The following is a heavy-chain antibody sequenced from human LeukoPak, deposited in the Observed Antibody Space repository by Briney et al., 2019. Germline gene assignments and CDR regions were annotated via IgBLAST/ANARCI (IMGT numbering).Heavy chain of an antibody. V-gene: IGHV4-34*01. J-gene: IGHJ4*02. D-gene: IGHD3-3*01. CDR2: IDHSGST. CDR3: ARGFSH. Sequence: ETLSLTCAVYGGSFIDYYWSWLRQPPGKGLEWIGEIDHSGSTTYNPSIKSRVTISVDTSKNQFSLKLNSVTAADTAVYYCARGFSHWGQGTLVTVSS. CDR1: GGSFIDYY.